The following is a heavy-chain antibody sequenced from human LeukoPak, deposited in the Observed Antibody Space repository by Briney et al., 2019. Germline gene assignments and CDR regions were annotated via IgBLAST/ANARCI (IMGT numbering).Heavy chain of an antibody. V-gene: IGHV3-23*01. D-gene: IGHD6-13*01. J-gene: IGHJ3*02. Sequence: GGSLRLSCAASGFTFSSYRMNWVRQAPGKGLEWVSHISGSGISTYYADSVKGRFTFSRDNSKNTLYLQMNSLRAEDTAVYYCAKDRSIAAGDDAFDIWGQGTMVTVSS. CDR2: ISGSGIST. CDR1: GFTFSSYR. CDR3: AKDRSIAAGDDAFDI.